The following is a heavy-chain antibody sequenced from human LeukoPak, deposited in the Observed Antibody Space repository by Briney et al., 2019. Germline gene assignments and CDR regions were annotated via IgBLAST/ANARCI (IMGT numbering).Heavy chain of an antibody. CDR1: GFTISSYG. D-gene: IGHD4-17*01. CDR3: ARDLAVRGYYFDY. CDR2: IWYDGSNK. J-gene: IGHJ4*02. V-gene: IGHV3-33*01. Sequence: PGGSLRLSCAASGFTISSYGMHWVRQAPGKGLEWVAVIWYDGSNKYYADSVKGRFTISRDNSKNTLYLQMNSLRAEDTAVYYCARDLAVRGYYFDYWGQGTLVTVSS.